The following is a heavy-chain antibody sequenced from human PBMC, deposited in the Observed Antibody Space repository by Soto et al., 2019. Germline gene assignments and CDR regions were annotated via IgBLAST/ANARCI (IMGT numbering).Heavy chain of an antibody. J-gene: IGHJ6*03. Sequence: GASVKVSCKASGYTFTGYYMHWVRQAPGQGLERMGWINPNSGGTNYAQKLQGWVTMTRDTSISTAYMELSSLISDYTAVYYCARGPIDIVVVPAATLEYYYYYYMDVWGKGTTVTVSS. CDR3: ARGPIDIVVVPAATLEYYYYYYMDV. CDR2: INPNSGGT. CDR1: GYTFTGYY. D-gene: IGHD2-2*01. V-gene: IGHV1-2*04.